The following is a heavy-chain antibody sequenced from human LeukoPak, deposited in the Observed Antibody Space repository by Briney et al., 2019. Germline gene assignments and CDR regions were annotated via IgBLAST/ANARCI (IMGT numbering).Heavy chain of an antibody. J-gene: IGHJ4*02. CDR3: ARGLSGSLRPRPTQYYFDY. CDR1: GYTFTSYD. CDR2: MNPNSGNT. V-gene: IGHV1-8*01. D-gene: IGHD3-10*01. Sequence: GASVKVSCKASGYTFTSYDINWVRQATGQGLEWMGWMNPNSGNTGYAQKFQGRVTTTRNTSISTAYMELSSLRSEDTAVYYCARGLSGSLRPRPTQYYFDYWGQGTLVTVSS.